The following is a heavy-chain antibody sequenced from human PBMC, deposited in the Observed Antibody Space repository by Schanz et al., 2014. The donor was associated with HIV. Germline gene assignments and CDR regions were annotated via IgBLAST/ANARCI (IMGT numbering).Heavy chain of an antibody. D-gene: IGHD2-21*02. V-gene: IGHV3-30*18. CDR3: AKAAVTDYLDY. Sequence: QVQLVESGGGVVQPGRSLRLSCTASGLTFSSSIMHWVRQAPGKGLEWVAGMSHDGFSKYFADSVKGRFTISRDNSKKTLYLQMNSLRTEDTAVYYCAKAAVTDYLDYWGQGTLVSVSS. CDR2: MSHDGFSK. CDR1: GLTFSSSI. J-gene: IGHJ4*02.